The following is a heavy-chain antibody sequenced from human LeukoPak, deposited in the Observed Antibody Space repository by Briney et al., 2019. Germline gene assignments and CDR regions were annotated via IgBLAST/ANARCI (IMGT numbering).Heavy chain of an antibody. V-gene: IGHV3-64*01. Sequence: GGSLRLSCSASGCTFSNYSMHWGRQAPGKGLEYVSAISSNGGSTYYANSVKGRFTISRDNSKNTLSLQMGSLRADDMAVYYCARGPTKATLFGVHKVDYWGQGTLVTVSS. CDR3: ARGPTKATLFGVHKVDY. D-gene: IGHD3-3*01. CDR2: ISSNGGST. CDR1: GCTFSNYS. J-gene: IGHJ4*02.